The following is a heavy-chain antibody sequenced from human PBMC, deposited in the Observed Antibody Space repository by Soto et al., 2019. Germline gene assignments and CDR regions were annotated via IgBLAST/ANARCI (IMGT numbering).Heavy chain of an antibody. J-gene: IGHJ4*02. CDR2: ISDGGSRQ. CDR1: GFSFSNHG. V-gene: IGHV3-30*03. D-gene: IGHD3-10*01. CDR3: ARDPASYGSGSSFDY. Sequence: GGSLRLSCAASGFSFSNHGMHWVRQAPGKGLEWVAVISDGGSRQYYADSMKGRFTISRDNSKNTLYLQMNSLRPEDTAVYYCARDPASYGSGSSFDYWGQGTLVTVSS.